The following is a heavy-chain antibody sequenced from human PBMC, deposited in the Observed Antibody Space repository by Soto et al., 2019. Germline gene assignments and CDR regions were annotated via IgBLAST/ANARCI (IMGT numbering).Heavy chain of an antibody. V-gene: IGHV4-34*01. CDR3: ARRGIYDYVWGSYRSGPLFDY. D-gene: IGHD3-16*02. CDR1: GGSFSGYY. J-gene: IGHJ4*02. CDR2: INHSGST. Sequence: QVQLQQWGAGLLKPSETLSLTCAVYGGSFSGYYWSWIRQPPGKGLEWIGEINHSGSTNYNPSLKSRVTISVDTSKNQFSLKLSSVTAADTAVYYCARRGIYDYVWGSYRSGPLFDYWGQGTLVTVSS.